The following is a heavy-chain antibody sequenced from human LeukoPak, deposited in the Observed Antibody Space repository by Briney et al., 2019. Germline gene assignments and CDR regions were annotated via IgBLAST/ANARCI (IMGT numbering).Heavy chain of an antibody. J-gene: IGHJ2*01. D-gene: IGHD3-16*02. CDR1: GFTFSSYS. Sequence: GGSLRLSCAASGFTFSSYSMNWVRQAPGKGLEWVSYISSSRGSYIYYADSVKGRFTTSRDNAKNSLYLQMNSLRAEDTAVYCCAGPDPALYDYIWGSYRLDYWYFDLWGRGTLVTVSS. CDR3: AGPDPALYDYIWGSYRLDYWYFDL. CDR2: ISSSRGSYI. V-gene: IGHV3-21*01.